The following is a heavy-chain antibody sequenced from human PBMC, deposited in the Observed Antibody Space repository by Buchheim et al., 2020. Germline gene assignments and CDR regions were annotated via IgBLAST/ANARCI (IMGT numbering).Heavy chain of an antibody. CDR3: ARVLGYSSSWYPMYYFDY. Sequence: QVQLQESGPGLVKPSETLSLTCTVSGGSVSSGSYYWSWIRQPPGKGLEWIGYIYYSGSTNYNPSLKSRVTISVDKSKNEFALKLSSVTAADTAVYYCARVLGYSSSWYPMYYFDYWGQGTL. V-gene: IGHV4-61*01. CDR2: IYYSGST. D-gene: IGHD6-13*01. CDR1: GGSVSSGSYY. J-gene: IGHJ4*02.